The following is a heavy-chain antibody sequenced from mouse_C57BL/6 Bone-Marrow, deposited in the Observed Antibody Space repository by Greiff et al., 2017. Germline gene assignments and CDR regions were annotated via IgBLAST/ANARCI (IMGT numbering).Heavy chain of an antibody. CDR1: GFTFSDYA. CDR2: ISNLAYSI. CDR3: ARTVYFDV. J-gene: IGHJ1*03. Sequence: EVQVVESGGGLVQPGGSLKLSCAASGFTFSDYAMAWVRQAPRKGPEWVAFISNLAYSIYYADTVTGRVTITTENAKNTLYLEMSSLKSEDTAMYYCARTVYFDVWGTGTTVTVSS. D-gene: IGHD1-1*01. V-gene: IGHV5-15*01.